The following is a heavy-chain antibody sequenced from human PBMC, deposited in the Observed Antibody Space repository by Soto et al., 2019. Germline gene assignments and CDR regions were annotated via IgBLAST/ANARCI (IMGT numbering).Heavy chain of an antibody. V-gene: IGHV4-30-4*01. CDR3: AGAWNYLPEYFQH. D-gene: IGHD1-7*01. Sequence: QVQLQASGPGLVKPSQTLSLTCTVSGGSISSGDYYWSWIRQPPGKGLEWIGYIYYSGSTYYSPSLKSRVIRSVDSSKNQFSLKLSSVTAADTAVYYCAGAWNYLPEYFQHWGQGTLVTVSS. CDR1: GGSISSGDYY. J-gene: IGHJ1*01. CDR2: IYYSGST.